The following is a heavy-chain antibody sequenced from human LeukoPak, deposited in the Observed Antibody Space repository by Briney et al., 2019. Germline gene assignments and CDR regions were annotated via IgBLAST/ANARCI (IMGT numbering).Heavy chain of an antibody. CDR3: TTDRGQYYLPFDI. Sequence: GGSLRLSCAASGFTFSSYWMSWVRQPPGKGLEWVGRIKSKTDGGTTDYAAPVKGRFTISRDNSKNTLYLQMNSLKTEDTAVYYCTTDRGQYYLPFDIWGQGTMVTVSS. CDR2: IKSKTDGGTT. CDR1: GFTFSSYW. J-gene: IGHJ3*02. D-gene: IGHD2/OR15-2a*01. V-gene: IGHV3-15*01.